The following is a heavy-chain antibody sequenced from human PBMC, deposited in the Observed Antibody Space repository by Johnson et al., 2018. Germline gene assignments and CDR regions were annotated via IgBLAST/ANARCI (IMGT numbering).Heavy chain of an antibody. V-gene: IGHV3-23*04. Sequence: EVQLVECGGGLVQPGGSLRLSCAASGFTFSSYAMSWVRKPPGTGLEWASGISGSAGSTYYADAVQGRFTISSDNSKNTVYLQMNSLRAEDTAVYYCAKHFWSGYLTEYFHHWGQGTLVTVSS. D-gene: IGHD3-3*02. CDR2: ISGSAGST. CDR3: AKHFWSGYLTEYFHH. J-gene: IGHJ1*01. CDR1: GFTFSSYA.